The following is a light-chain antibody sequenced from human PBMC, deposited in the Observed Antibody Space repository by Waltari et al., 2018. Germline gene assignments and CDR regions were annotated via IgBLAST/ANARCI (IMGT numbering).Light chain of an antibody. Sequence: DIQMTQSPSTLSASVGDRVTITCRASQNINKWLAWYQQKPGQAPKLLIYKSSNLQTGVPLRFVGSGSGTEFTLTINSLQPDDFATYYCQQYGSSSHFGQGTRLEIK. CDR3: QQYGSSSH. V-gene: IGKV1-5*03. J-gene: IGKJ5*01. CDR2: KSS. CDR1: QNINKW.